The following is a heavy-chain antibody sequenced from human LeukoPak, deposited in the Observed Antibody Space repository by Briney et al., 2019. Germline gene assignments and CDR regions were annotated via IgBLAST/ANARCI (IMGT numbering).Heavy chain of an antibody. CDR2: IYSSGNT. CDR1: GVSVSGGNYC. J-gene: IGHJ4*02. Sequence: PSETLSLTCTVSGVSVSGGNYCWSWIRQPPGKGLEWIGYIYSSGNTNYNPSLKSRVTISVDTSNNQFSLKLRSVTAADTAVYYCARHGLNYNSGFDYWGQGTLVTVSS. D-gene: IGHD6-25*01. CDR3: ARHGLNYNSGFDY. V-gene: IGHV4-61*01.